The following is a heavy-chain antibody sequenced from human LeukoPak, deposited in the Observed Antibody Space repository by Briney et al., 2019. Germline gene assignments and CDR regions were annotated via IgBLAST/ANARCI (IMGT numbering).Heavy chain of an antibody. CDR3: ARLGRYSYGSENWFDP. CDR1: GYTFITFD. V-gene: IGHV1-8*01. D-gene: IGHD3-10*01. J-gene: IGHJ5*02. CDR2: MNSNSGNT. Sequence: ASVKVSCKASGYTFITFDINWVRQAPGQGLEWMGWMNSNSGNTGYAQQFKGRVTMTRDTSISTAYMELSSLRSEDTAVYYCARLGRYSYGSENWFDPWGQGTLVTVSS.